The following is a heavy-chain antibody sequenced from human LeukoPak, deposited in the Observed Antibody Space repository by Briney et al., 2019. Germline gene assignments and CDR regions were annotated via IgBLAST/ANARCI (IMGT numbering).Heavy chain of an antibody. D-gene: IGHD2-15*01. Sequence: SETLSFTCAVYGGSFSGYYWSWIRQPPGKGLEWIGEINHSGSTNYNPSLKSRVTISVDTSKNQFSLKLSSVTAADTAVYYCARGFHCSGGSCYGYYFDYWGQGTLVTVSS. J-gene: IGHJ4*02. CDR3: ARGFHCSGGSCYGYYFDY. CDR2: INHSGST. V-gene: IGHV4-34*01. CDR1: GGSFSGYY.